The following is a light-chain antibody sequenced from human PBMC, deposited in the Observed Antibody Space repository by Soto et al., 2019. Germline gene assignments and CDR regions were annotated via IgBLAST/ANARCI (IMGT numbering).Light chain of an antibody. Sequence: QSVLTQPASVSGSPGQSITISCTGTSSVVGGYNYVSWYQQHPGKAPKLMIYDVSNRPSGVSNRFSGSKSGNTASLTISGLQAEDEDDYYCSSYTSSSTLVFGGGTKLTVL. V-gene: IGLV2-14*01. CDR1: SSVVGGYNY. CDR2: DVS. CDR3: SSYTSSSTLV. J-gene: IGLJ2*01.